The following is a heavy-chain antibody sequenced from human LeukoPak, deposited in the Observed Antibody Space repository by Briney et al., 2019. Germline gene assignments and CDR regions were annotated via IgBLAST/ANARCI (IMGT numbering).Heavy chain of an antibody. Sequence: SVKVSCKASGYTFTSYGISWVRQAPGQGLEWMGRIIPIFGTANYAQKFQGRVTITTDESTSTAYMELSSLRSEDTAVYYCARDSYSSAWFSWFDPWGQGTLVTVSS. CDR3: ARDSYSSAWFSWFDP. CDR1: GYTFTSYG. J-gene: IGHJ5*02. D-gene: IGHD3-9*01. CDR2: IIPIFGTA. V-gene: IGHV1-69*05.